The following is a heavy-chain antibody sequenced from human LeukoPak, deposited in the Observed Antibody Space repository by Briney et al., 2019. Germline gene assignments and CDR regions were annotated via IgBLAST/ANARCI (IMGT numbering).Heavy chain of an antibody. CDR2: MNPNSGNT. CDR3: ARGPTYYDFWSGKMGFDP. D-gene: IGHD3-3*01. CDR1: GYTFTSYD. J-gene: IGHJ5*02. Sequence: ASVKVSCKASGYTFTSYDINWVRHATGQGLEWMGWMNPNSGNTGYAQKFQGRVTITRNTSISTAYMELSSLRSEDTAVYYCARGPTYYDFWSGKMGFDPWGQGTLVAVSS. V-gene: IGHV1-8*03.